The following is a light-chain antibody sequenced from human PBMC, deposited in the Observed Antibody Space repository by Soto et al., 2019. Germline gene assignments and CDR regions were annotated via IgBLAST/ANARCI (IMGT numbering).Light chain of an antibody. J-gene: IGKJ1*01. V-gene: IGKV1-5*03. CDR2: KAS. Sequence: DIQMTQSPSTLSGSVGDRVTITCLASQTISSWLAWYQQKPGKAPKLLIYKASTLKSGVPSRFSGSGSGTEFTLTIISRQPDDFETYYCQHYNSYSDAFGQGTKLELK. CDR3: QHYNSYSDA. CDR1: QTISSW.